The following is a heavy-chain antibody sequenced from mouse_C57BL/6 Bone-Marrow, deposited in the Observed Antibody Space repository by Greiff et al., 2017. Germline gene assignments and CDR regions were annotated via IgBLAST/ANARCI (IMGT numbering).Heavy chain of an antibody. J-gene: IGHJ4*01. CDR1: GYTFTSYW. D-gene: IGHD1-1*01. V-gene: IGHV1-50*01. CDR3: SRGDYYVSPYAMDY. Sequence: QVQLQQPGAELVKPGASVKLSCKASGYTFTSYWMQWVKKRPGQGLEWIGEIDPSDSYTNSNQKFKGKATLTVDTSSSTAYMQLSSLTSEDSAVYYCSRGDYYVSPYAMDYWGQGTSVTVSS. CDR2: IDPSDSYT.